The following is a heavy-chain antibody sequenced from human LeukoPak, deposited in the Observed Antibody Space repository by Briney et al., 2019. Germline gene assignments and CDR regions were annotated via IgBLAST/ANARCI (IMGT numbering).Heavy chain of an antibody. Sequence: SGTLSLTCAVYGGSFSGYYWSWIRQPPGKGLEWIGEINHSGSTDYNPSLKSRVTISVDTSKNQFSLKLSSVTAADTAVYYCASYPFYDSSGYYQYYFDYWGQGTLVTVSS. D-gene: IGHD3-22*01. CDR1: GGSFSGYY. J-gene: IGHJ4*02. CDR3: ASYPFYDSSGYYQYYFDY. CDR2: INHSGST. V-gene: IGHV4-34*01.